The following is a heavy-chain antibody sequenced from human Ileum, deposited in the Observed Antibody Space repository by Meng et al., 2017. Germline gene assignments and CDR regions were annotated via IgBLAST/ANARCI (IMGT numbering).Heavy chain of an antibody. Sequence: QLVESGGGAVQLGRALRRACVAARCTFSDHGMHWVRQAPGKGRGWVAVISHDRTDKYYADSVKGRFTISRDNSRSTLYLQMNSLRDEDTGLYYCARDAAWRMIAVAMIDDWGQGTLVTVSS. V-gene: IGHV3-30*03. CDR2: ISHDRTDK. J-gene: IGHJ4*02. CDR3: ARDAAWRMIAVAMIDD. D-gene: IGHD6-19*01. CDR1: RCTFSDHG.